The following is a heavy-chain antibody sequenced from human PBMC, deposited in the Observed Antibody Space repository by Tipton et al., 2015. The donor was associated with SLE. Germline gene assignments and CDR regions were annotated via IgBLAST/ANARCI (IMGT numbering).Heavy chain of an antibody. V-gene: IGHV3-30-3*01. CDR3: ARVRYYDSSGSNRDY. J-gene: IGHJ4*02. CDR2: ISYDGSNK. CDR1: GFTFSSYA. D-gene: IGHD3-22*01. Sequence: SLRLSCAASGFTFSSYAMHWVRQAPGKGLEWVAVISYDGSNKYYADSVKGRFTISRDNSKNTLYLQMNSLRAEDTAVYYCARVRYYDSSGSNRDYWGQGTLVTVSS.